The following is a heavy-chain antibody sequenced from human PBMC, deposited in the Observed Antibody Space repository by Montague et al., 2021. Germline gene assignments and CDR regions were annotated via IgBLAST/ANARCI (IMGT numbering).Heavy chain of an antibody. CDR3: AKNRAAPGRSSFDY. Sequence: SLRLSCAASGSTFSGYAMSWVRQAPGKGLEWVSGTSATGGGTFYADSVKGRFIISRDNSKNTLFLQMNSLRADDTAVYYCAKNRAAPGRSSFDYWGQGTLVTVSS. CDR1: GSTFSGYA. D-gene: IGHD6-13*01. J-gene: IGHJ4*02. V-gene: IGHV3-23*01. CDR2: TSATGGGT.